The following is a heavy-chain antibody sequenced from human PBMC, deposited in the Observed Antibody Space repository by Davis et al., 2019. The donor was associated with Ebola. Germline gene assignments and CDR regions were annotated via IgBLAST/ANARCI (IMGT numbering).Heavy chain of an antibody. D-gene: IGHD6-6*01. J-gene: IGHJ4*02. Sequence: GESLKISCAASGFTFSDYYMSWIRQAPGKGLEWVGRIRSKANSYATAYAASVKGRFTISRDDSKNTAYLQMNSLKTEDTAVYYCTSANSSSGVDYWGQGTLVTVSS. V-gene: IGHV3-73*01. CDR2: IRSKANSYAT. CDR1: GFTFSDYY. CDR3: TSANSSSGVDY.